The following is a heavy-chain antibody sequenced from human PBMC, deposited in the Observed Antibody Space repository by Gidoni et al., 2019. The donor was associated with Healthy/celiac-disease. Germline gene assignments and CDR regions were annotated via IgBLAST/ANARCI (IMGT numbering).Heavy chain of an antibody. J-gene: IGHJ4*02. Sequence: EVQLLESGGGLVQPGGSLRLSCAASGFPFSSYAMSWVRQAPGKGLEWVSAISGSGGSTYYADSVKGRFTISRDNSKNTLYLQMNSLRAEDTAVYYCAKDQLWNYYDSSGYRFDYWGQGTLVTVSS. CDR1: GFPFSSYA. CDR3: AKDQLWNYYDSSGYRFDY. D-gene: IGHD3-22*01. V-gene: IGHV3-23*01. CDR2: ISGSGGST.